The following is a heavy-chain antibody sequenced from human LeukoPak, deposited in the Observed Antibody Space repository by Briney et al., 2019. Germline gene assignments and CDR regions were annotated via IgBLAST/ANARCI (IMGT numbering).Heavy chain of an antibody. CDR2: ISSSGSTI. Sequence: PGGSLRLSCAASGFTFSDYYMSWIRQAPGKGLEWVSYISSSGSTIYYADSVKGRFTISRDNAKNSLYLQMNSLRADDTAVYYCARDYYYDSSGYYRYWGQGTLVTVSS. V-gene: IGHV3-11*01. D-gene: IGHD3-22*01. CDR3: ARDYYYDSSGYYRY. J-gene: IGHJ4*02. CDR1: GFTFSDYY.